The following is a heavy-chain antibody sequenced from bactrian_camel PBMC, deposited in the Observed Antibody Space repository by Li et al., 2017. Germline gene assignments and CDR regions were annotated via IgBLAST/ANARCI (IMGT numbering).Heavy chain of an antibody. J-gene: IGHJ4*01. V-gene: IGHV3S53*01. CDR1: WSTNSKYC. CDR3: AVYDAYGGRCSFREDFYDY. Sequence: QVQLVESGGGSVQAGGSLNLSCAVVRSWSTNSKYCMGWFRQAPGKEREWVAGIASDLRTEYTHSVKGRFTISRDNASKTAVLQMNSLKPEDTAMYHCAVYDAYGGRCSFREDFYDYWGPGTQVTVS. D-gene: IGHD1*01. CDR2: IASDLRT.